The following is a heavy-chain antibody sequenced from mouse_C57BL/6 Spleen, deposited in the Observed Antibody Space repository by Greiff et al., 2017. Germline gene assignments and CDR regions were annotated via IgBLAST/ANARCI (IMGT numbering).Heavy chain of an antibody. CDR1: GYTFTSYW. V-gene: IGHV1-64*01. Sequence: QVQLQQPGADLVKPGASVKLSCKASGYTFTSYWMHWVKQRPGQGLEWIGMIHPNSGSTTYNEKFKSKVTLTVNKYSSTDYMQLSSQTSEDSAVYYCEGPMEASYWGQGTLVTVSA. CDR3: EGPMEASY. CDR2: IHPNSGST. D-gene: IGHD1-1*02. J-gene: IGHJ3*01.